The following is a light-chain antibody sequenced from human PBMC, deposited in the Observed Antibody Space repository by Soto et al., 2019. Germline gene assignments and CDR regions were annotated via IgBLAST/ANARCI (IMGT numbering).Light chain of an antibody. CDR1: QSVSSNY. V-gene: IGKV3-20*01. CDR2: GAS. Sequence: EIVLTQSPGTLSLSPGERATLSCRASQSVSSNYLAWYQQKPGQAPRLLMYGASSRATGIPDRFSGSGSGTEFSLTISRLEPEDFAVYYWQQYGSSPRTFGRGTKVEIK. CDR3: QQYGSSPRT. J-gene: IGKJ1*01.